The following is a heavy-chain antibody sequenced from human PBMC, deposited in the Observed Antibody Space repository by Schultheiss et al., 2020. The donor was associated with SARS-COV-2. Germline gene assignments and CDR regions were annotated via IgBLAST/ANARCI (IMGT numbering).Heavy chain of an antibody. CDR3: ARDGNWGLDY. Sequence: ASVKVSCKASGYTFTGYYMHWVRQAPGQGLEWMGWINPSGGSTSYAQKFQGRVTMTRDTSTSTVYMELSSLRSEDTAVYYCARDGNWGLDYWGQGTLVTVSS. CDR2: INPSGGST. J-gene: IGHJ4*02. V-gene: IGHV1-46*01. CDR1: GYTFTGYY. D-gene: IGHD7-27*01.